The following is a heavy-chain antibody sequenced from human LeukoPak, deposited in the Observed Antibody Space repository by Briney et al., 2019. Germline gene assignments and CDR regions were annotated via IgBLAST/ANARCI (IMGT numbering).Heavy chain of an antibody. D-gene: IGHD2-15*01. V-gene: IGHV4-38-2*02. CDR2: IYHSGST. J-gene: IGHJ4*02. Sequence: SETLSLTCTVSGYSISSGYYWGWIRQPPGKGLEWIGSIYHSGSTYYNPSLKSRVTISVDTSKNQFSLKLSSVTAADTAVYYCAREIYCSGGSCYYKYFDYWGQGTLVTVSS. CDR3: AREIYCSGGSCYYKYFDY. CDR1: GYSISSGYY.